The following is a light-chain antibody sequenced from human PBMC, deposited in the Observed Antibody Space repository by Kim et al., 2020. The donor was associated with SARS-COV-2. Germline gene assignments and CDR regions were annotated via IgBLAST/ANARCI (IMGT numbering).Light chain of an antibody. Sequence: GQKGIISCSGNSSNIGSNVVAWYSQLPGTAPKFVIYDNNKRPSGIPDRFSGAKSGTSATLGITGLQTGDEADYYCGTWDDSLSAVVFGGGTQLTVL. V-gene: IGLV1-51*01. J-gene: IGLJ2*01. CDR3: GTWDDSLSAVV. CDR1: SSNIGSNV. CDR2: DNN.